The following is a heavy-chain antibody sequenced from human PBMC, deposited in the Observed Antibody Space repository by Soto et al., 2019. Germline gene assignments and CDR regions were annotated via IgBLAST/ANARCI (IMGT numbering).Heavy chain of an antibody. V-gene: IGHV3-23*01. CDR1: GFTFSSYA. D-gene: IGHD4-4*01. CDR3: AKEGSSLHSYYYYGMDV. J-gene: IGHJ6*02. CDR2: ISGSGGST. Sequence: PGGSLRLSCAASGFTFSSYAMSWVRQAPGKGLEWVSAISGSGGSTCYADSVKGRFTISRDNSKNTLYLQMNSLRAEDTAVYYCAKEGSSLHSYYYYGMDVWGQGTTVTVSS.